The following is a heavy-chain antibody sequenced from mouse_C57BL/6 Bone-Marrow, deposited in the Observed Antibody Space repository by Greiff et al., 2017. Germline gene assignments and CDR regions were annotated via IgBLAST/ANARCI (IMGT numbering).Heavy chain of an antibody. CDR1: GYAFSSSW. V-gene: IGHV1-82*01. CDR3: ARSGWYYQDFDY. D-gene: IGHD1-1*01. CDR2: IYPGDGDT. J-gene: IGHJ2*01. Sequence: VKLQESGPELVKPGASVKISCKASGYAFSSSWMNWVKQRPGKGLEWIGRIYPGDGDTNYNGKFKGKATLTADKSSSTAYMQLSSLTSEDSAVYFCARSGWYYQDFDYWGQGTTLTVSS.